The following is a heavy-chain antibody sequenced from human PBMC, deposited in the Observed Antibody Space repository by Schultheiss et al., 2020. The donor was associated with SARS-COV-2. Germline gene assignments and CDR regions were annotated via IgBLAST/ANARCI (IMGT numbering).Heavy chain of an antibody. CDR1: GGSISSYY. CDR3: ASWTGYSSINYYYGMDV. D-gene: IGHD6-13*01. CDR2: IYYSGST. V-gene: IGHV4-59*01. J-gene: IGHJ6*02. Sequence: SETLSLTCTVSGGSISSYYWSWIRQPPGKGLEWIGYIYYSGSTNYNPSLKSQVTISVDTSKNQFSLKLSSVTAADTAVYYCASWTGYSSINYYYGMDVWGQGTTVTVSS.